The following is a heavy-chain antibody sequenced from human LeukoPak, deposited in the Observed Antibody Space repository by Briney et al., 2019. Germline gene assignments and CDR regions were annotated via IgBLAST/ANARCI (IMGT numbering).Heavy chain of an antibody. Sequence: GGSLRLSCAASGFTFGSYAMTWVRQAPGKGLEWVSAISGSGGSTYYADSVKGRFTISRDNSKNTLYLQMNSLRAEDTAVYYCAKDDSSGYYYNFDYWGQGTLVTVSS. CDR2: ISGSGGST. V-gene: IGHV3-23*01. CDR1: GFTFGSYA. J-gene: IGHJ4*02. CDR3: AKDDSSGYYYNFDY. D-gene: IGHD3-22*01.